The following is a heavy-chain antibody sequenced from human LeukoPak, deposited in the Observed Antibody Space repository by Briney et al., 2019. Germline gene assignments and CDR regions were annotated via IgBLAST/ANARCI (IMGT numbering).Heavy chain of an antibody. CDR1: GFIFSGAY. J-gene: IGHJ4*02. CDR3: ATVRRAVTGDFDY. Sequence: GGSLRLSCAASGFIFSGAYMTWVRQAPGKGLEWVGRIKNEIDGGTPDHAAPVNGRFIISRDDSKNKFYLQMNSLKTEDTGVYYCATVRRAVTGDFDYWGQGTLVTVFS. CDR2: IKNEIDGGTP. V-gene: IGHV3-15*01. D-gene: IGHD7-27*01.